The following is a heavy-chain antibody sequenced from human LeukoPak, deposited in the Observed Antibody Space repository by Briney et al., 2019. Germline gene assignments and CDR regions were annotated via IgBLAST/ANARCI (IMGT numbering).Heavy chain of an antibody. Sequence: GGSLRLSCAASGFTFSSHWMHWVRQAPGKGLVWVSLIDGDGSNTNYADSVKGRLVISRDNAKNTLFLQMSSLRADDTGVYYCTRDLGHCTGGTCFPSGPADYWGQGTLVTVSS. CDR3: TRDLGHCTGGTCFPSGPADY. J-gene: IGHJ4*02. D-gene: IGHD2-15*01. V-gene: IGHV3-74*01. CDR2: IDGDGSNT. CDR1: GFTFSSHW.